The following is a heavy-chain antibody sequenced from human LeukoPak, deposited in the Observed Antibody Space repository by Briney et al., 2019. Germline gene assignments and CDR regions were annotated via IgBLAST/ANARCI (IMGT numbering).Heavy chain of an antibody. J-gene: IGHJ4*01. Sequence: GGSLRLSCAVSGFTFSSYWMNWGRQAPGKGLEWVASIRQDGDEKSYVDSVKGRFTLSRDNTKNSLYLQMSSLRAEDTAVYYCARDGTAAGLYFDLWGQGTLVTVSS. CDR2: IRQDGDEK. V-gene: IGHV3-7*01. D-gene: IGHD6-13*01. CDR3: ARDGTAAGLYFDL. CDR1: GFTFSSYW.